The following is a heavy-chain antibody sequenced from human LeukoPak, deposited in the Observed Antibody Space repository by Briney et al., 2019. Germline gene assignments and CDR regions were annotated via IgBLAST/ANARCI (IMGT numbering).Heavy chain of an antibody. V-gene: IGHV3-33*01. Sequence: GGSLRLSCAASGFTFSSYGMHWVRQVPGKGLEWVAVIWYDGSNKYYADSVKGRFTISRDNSKNTLYPQMNSLRAEDTAVYYCARDRYYGSGSYPHDYWGQGTLVTVSS. D-gene: IGHD3-10*01. J-gene: IGHJ4*02. CDR1: GFTFSSYG. CDR2: IWYDGSNK. CDR3: ARDRYYGSGSYPHDY.